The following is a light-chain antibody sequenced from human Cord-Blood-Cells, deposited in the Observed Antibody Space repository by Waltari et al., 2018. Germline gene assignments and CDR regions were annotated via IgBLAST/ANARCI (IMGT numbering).Light chain of an antibody. J-gene: IGKJ1*01. V-gene: IGKV3-11*01. Sequence: EIVLTQSPGTLSLSPGERATLSCRASQSVSSYLAWYQQKPGQAPRLLIYDASNRATGIPARFSGSESGTDFTLTISSLEPEDFAVYYCQQRSNWWTFGQGTKVEIK. CDR3: QQRSNWWT. CDR1: QSVSSY. CDR2: DAS.